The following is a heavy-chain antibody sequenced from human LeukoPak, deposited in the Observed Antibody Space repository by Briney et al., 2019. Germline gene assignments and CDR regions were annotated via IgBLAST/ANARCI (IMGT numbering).Heavy chain of an antibody. CDR1: GYTFTSYG. D-gene: IGHD2-2*01. Sequence: ASVKVSCKASGYTFTSYGISWVRQAPGQGLEWMGWISAYNGNTNYAQKLQGRVTMTTDTSTSTAYMELRSLRSDDTAVYYCARDKSYQLLSGSNNWFDPWGQGTLVTVSS. J-gene: IGHJ5*02. CDR3: ARDKSYQLLSGSNNWFDP. CDR2: ISAYNGNT. V-gene: IGHV1-18*01.